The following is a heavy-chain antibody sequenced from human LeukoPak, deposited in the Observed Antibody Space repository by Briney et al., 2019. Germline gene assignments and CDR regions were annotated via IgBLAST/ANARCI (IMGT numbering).Heavy chain of an antibody. CDR2: INHSGST. Sequence: PSETLSLTCAVYGGSFSGYYWSWIRQPPGKGLEWIGEINHSGSTNYNPSPKSRVTISVDTSKNQFSLKLSSVTAADTAVYYCARGRGQWLVQYYYGMDVWGQGTTVTVSS. CDR1: GGSFSGYY. J-gene: IGHJ6*02. V-gene: IGHV4-34*01. CDR3: ARGRGQWLVQYYYGMDV. D-gene: IGHD6-19*01.